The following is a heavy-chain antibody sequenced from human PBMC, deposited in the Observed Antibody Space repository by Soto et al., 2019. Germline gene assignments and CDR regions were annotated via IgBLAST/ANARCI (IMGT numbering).Heavy chain of an antibody. Sequence: SETLSLTCAVSGGYISSGGYSWSWIRQPPGKGLEWIGYIYHSGSTYYNPSLKSRVTISVDRSKNQFSLKLSSVTAADTAVYYCARGLGSPYYFDYWGQGTLVTVSS. CDR1: GGYISSGGYS. CDR3: ARGLGSPYYFDY. V-gene: IGHV4-30-2*01. D-gene: IGHD2-15*01. J-gene: IGHJ4*02. CDR2: IYHSGST.